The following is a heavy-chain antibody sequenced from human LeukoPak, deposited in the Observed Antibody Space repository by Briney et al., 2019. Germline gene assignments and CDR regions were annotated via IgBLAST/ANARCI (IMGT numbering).Heavy chain of an antibody. V-gene: IGHV3-74*01. CDR1: GLSFSSYW. CDR3: ARDMVRGVNIAY. J-gene: IGHJ4*02. CDR2: INGDGRNT. Sequence: GRSLRLACAASGLSFSSYWMHWARQPPGKGLVWVSRINGDGRNTSYADSVKGRFTISRDNAKNTLYLQMNSLRAEDTAVYYCARDMVRGVNIAYWGQGTLVTVSS. D-gene: IGHD3-10*01.